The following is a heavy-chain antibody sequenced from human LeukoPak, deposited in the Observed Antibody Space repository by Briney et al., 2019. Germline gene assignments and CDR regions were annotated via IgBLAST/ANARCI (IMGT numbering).Heavy chain of an antibody. CDR1: GDSISNYY. CDR2: IHYSGNT. J-gene: IGHJ4*02. CDR3: AREPSDRRFCSAASCAGVFDF. Sequence: PSETLSLTCAVSGDSISNYYWIWIRQPPGKGLEWVGYIHYSGNTNYNPSLKSRVTISLDTSKTQFSLKLTSVTAADTAVYYCAREPSDRRFCSAASCAGVFDFWGQGTLVTVSS. V-gene: IGHV4-59*01. D-gene: IGHD2-15*01.